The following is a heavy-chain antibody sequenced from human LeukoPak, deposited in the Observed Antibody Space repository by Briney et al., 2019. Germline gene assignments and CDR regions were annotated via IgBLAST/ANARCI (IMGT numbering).Heavy chain of an antibody. CDR1: GGSVSSGSYY. J-gene: IGHJ4*02. V-gene: IGHV4-39*02. Sequence: SETLSLTCTVSGGSVSSGSYYWGWVRQPPGKGMEWIGSINYSGRPFYSPSLKSRLTISVDTSKNQFSLKLSSVTAADTAVYYCAREAQGESVPGADFWGQGTLVTVSS. D-gene: IGHD3-16*01. CDR3: AREAQGESVPGADF. CDR2: INYSGRP.